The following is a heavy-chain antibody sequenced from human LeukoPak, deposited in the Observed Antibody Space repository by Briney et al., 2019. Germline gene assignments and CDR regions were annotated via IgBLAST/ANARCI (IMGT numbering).Heavy chain of an antibody. D-gene: IGHD5-18*01. J-gene: IGHJ4*02. V-gene: IGHV3-30*18. CDR3: AKGTWIQLWLVDY. CDR2: ISYDGSNK. Sequence: PGGSLRLSCAASGFTFSDYYMSWIRQAPGKGLEWVAVISYDGSNKYYADSVKGRFTISRDNSKNTLYLQMNSLRAEDTAVYYCAKGTWIQLWLVDYWGQGTLVTVSS. CDR1: GFTFSDYY.